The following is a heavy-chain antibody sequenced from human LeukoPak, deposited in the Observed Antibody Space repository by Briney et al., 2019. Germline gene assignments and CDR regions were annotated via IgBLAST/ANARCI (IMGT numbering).Heavy chain of an antibody. J-gene: IGHJ4*02. D-gene: IGHD2-15*01. CDR2: ISYDGSNK. CDR3: ARVHAAYPFDY. Sequence: GGSLRLSCAASGFTFSNYGIHWVRQAPGKGLEWVAIISYDGSNKYYADSVKGRFTISRDNSKNTLYLQMNSLRAEDTAVYYCARVHAAYPFDYWGQGTLVTVSS. CDR1: GFTFSNYG. V-gene: IGHV3-30*03.